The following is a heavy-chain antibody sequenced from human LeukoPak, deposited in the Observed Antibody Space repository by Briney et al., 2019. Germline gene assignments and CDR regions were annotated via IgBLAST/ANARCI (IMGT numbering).Heavy chain of an antibody. D-gene: IGHD2-15*01. CDR2: INSRSSDI. CDR1: GFTFSNDG. Sequence: SGGSLRLSCAASGFTFSNDGMGWVRQAPGKRPEWTSYINSRSSDIHYADSVRGRFTIYRDNVKNSLFLQMNSLRVEDTAVYFCARDGVALYWGQGTLVTVSS. CDR3: ARDGVALY. J-gene: IGHJ4*02. V-gene: IGHV3-48*01.